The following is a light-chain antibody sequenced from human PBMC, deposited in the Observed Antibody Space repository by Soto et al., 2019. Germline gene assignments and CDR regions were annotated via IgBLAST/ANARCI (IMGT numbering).Light chain of an antibody. J-gene: IGLJ1*01. CDR2: DDS. CDR1: NIGIRS. V-gene: IGLV3-21*02. CDR3: QVWDSSSDHNV. Sequence: SYELTQPPSVSVAPGQTARIPCGGDNIGIRSVHWYQQKPGQAPVVVVYDDSDRPSGIPERFSGSNSGNTATLTISRVEAGDEADYYCQVWDSSSDHNVFGTGTKVTVL.